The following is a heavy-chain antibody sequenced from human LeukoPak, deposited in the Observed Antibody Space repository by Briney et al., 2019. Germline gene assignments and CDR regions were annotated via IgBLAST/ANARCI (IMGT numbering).Heavy chain of an antibody. CDR3: ARRGYYDSSGYPNWFDP. J-gene: IGHJ5*02. CDR2: IYYSGST. CDR1: GGSISSSSYY. Sequence: SETLSLTCTVSGGSISSSSYYWGWIRRPPGKGLEWIGSIYYSGSTYYNPSLKSRVTTSVDTSKNQVSLKLSSVTAADTAVYYCARRGYYDSSGYPNWFDPWGQGTLVTVSS. V-gene: IGHV4-39*01. D-gene: IGHD3-22*01.